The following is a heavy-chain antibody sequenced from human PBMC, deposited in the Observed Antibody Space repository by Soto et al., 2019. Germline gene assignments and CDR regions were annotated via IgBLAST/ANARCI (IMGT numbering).Heavy chain of an antibody. J-gene: IGHJ6*02. CDR2: IIPIFNTA. V-gene: IGHV1-69*01. D-gene: IGHD4-17*01. CDR3: SRVRPTDYVGNCSYGMDV. Sequence: QVQLVQSGAEVKKPGSSVKVSCKASGGTLSNYAFTWVRQAPGQGLEWMGGIIPIFNTANYAQSFQGRVTITADEYTSKAYMELNSLSSEYTAVYYCSRVRPTDYVGNCSYGMDVGGQGTAVTVSS. CDR1: GGTLSNYA.